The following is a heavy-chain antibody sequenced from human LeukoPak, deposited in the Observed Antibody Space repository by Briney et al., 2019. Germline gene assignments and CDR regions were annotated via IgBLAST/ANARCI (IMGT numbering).Heavy chain of an antibody. J-gene: IGHJ5*02. Sequence: SETLSLTCTVSRGSITRYYCSWVRQPPGRGLEWIGDIYYSGSTNYNPSLNSRVTISVDASKNQFSLKLSSVTAADTAVYYCARPRITGTTNGFDPWGQGTLVTVSS. V-gene: IGHV4-59*08. CDR1: RGSITRYY. CDR2: IYYSGST. CDR3: ARPRITGTTNGFDP. D-gene: IGHD1-20*01.